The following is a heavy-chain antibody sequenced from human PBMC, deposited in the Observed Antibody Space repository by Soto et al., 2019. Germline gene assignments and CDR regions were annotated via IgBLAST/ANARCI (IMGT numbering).Heavy chain of an antibody. CDR1: GFTFSNAW. V-gene: IGHV3-15*07. J-gene: IGHJ4*02. CDR3: TTGPNYYDSSGYYYILFDY. D-gene: IGHD3-22*01. CDR2: IKSKTDGGTT. Sequence: GGSLRLSCAASGFTFSNAWMNWVRQAPGKGLEWVGRIKSKTDGGTTDYAAPVKGRFTISRDDSKNTLYLQMNSLKTEDTAVYYCTTGPNYYDSSGYYYILFDYWGQGTLVTVSS.